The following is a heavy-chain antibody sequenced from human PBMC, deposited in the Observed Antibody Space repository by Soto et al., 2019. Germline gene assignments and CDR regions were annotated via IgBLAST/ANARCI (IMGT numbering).Heavy chain of an antibody. CDR2: IYYSGST. D-gene: IGHD6-6*01. CDR1: GGSISSYY. V-gene: IGHV4-59*08. Sequence: SETLSLTCTVSGGSISSYYWSWIRQPPGKGLEWIGYIYYSGSTNYNPSLKSRVTISVDTSKNQFSLKLSSVTAADTAVYYCASRVRGSSSDYYFDYWGQGTLVTVSS. J-gene: IGHJ4*02. CDR3: ASRVRGSSSDYYFDY.